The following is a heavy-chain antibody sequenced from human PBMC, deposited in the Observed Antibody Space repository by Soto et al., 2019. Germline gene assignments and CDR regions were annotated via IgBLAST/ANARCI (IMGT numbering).Heavy chain of an antibody. D-gene: IGHD3-22*01. J-gene: IGHJ4*02. Sequence: SETLSLTCTVSGGSISSYYWSWIRQPPGKGLEWIGYIYYSGSTNYNPSLKSRVTISVDTSKNQFSLKLSSVTAADTAVYYCARDGYYYDSSGYQRVYYFDYWGQGTQVTVSS. CDR1: GGSISSYY. V-gene: IGHV4-59*01. CDR3: ARDGYYYDSSGYQRVYYFDY. CDR2: IYYSGST.